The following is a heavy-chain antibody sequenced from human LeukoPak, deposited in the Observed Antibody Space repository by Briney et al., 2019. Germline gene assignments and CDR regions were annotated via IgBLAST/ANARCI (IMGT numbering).Heavy chain of an antibody. Sequence: SQTLSLTCTVSGGSISGGGYYWSWIRQPPGKGLEWIGYIYHSGSTYYNPSLKSRVTISVDRSKNQFSLKLSSVTAADTAVYYCARHRPYYCSSTSCYTWDYWGQGTLVTASS. CDR2: IYHSGST. CDR3: ARHRPYYCSSTSCYTWDY. CDR1: GGSISGGGYY. D-gene: IGHD2-2*02. V-gene: IGHV4-30-2*01. J-gene: IGHJ4*02.